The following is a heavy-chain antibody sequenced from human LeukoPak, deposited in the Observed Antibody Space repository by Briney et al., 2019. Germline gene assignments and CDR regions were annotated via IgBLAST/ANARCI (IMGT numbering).Heavy chain of an antibody. J-gene: IGHJ4*02. CDR3: AKIQRPDQWLVKYYFDY. Sequence: PGGSLRLSCAASGFTFSSYAMSWVRQAPGKGLEWVSAISGSGGSTYYADSVKGRFTISRDNSKNTLYLQMNSLRAEDTAVYYCAKIQRPDQWLVKYYFDYWGQGTLVTVSS. CDR1: GFTFSSYA. D-gene: IGHD6-19*01. V-gene: IGHV3-23*01. CDR2: ISGSGGST.